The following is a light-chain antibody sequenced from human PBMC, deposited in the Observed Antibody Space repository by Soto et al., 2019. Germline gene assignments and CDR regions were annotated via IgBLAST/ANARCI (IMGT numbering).Light chain of an antibody. J-gene: IGLJ2*01. CDR3: GAWDDSLNGVL. Sequence: QTVVTQPPSASGPPGQKVTISCSGSSSNIGRNAVNWYQQVPGTAPKLLIYSDNQRPSGVPDRFSGSRSGTSVSLAISGLQSEDEADYYCGAWDDSLNGVLFGGGTKLTVL. CDR2: SDN. V-gene: IGLV1-44*01. CDR1: SSNIGRNA.